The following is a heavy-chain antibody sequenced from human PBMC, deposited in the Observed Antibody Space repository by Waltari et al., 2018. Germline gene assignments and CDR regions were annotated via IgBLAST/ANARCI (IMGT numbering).Heavy chain of an antibody. Sequence: QVQLQESGPRLVKPSETLSLTCTVSGVSINSHYWNWIRQPPEKGLEWVGFVYYSGATNYAPSLESRVTMSMDSSRNQFSLKLASVTAANTAIYYCARGGPGGYNYGGYWYFELWGRGTLVTVSS. CDR2: VYYSGAT. CDR3: ARGGPGGYNYGGYWYFEL. V-gene: IGHV4-59*11. D-gene: IGHD5-18*01. J-gene: IGHJ2*01. CDR1: GVSINSHY.